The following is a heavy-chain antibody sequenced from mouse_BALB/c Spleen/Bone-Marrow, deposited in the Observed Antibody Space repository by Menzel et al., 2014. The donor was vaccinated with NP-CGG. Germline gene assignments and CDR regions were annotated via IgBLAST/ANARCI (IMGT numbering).Heavy chain of an antibody. CDR1: GFNIKDTY. J-gene: IGHJ2*01. CDR3: ARYRLGTYFDY. V-gene: IGHV14-3*02. CDR2: IDPANGNT. Sequence: VQLKESGAELVKPVASVKLSCTASGFNIKDTYTHWVRQRPEQGLERIGRIDPANGNTKYDLKFQGKATITAGTSSNTAYLQLSSLTSEDTAVYYCARYRLGTYFDYWGQGTPLTVSS. D-gene: IGHD2-14*01.